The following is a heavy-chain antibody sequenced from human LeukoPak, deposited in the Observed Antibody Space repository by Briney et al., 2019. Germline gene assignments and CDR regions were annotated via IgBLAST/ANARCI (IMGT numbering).Heavy chain of an antibody. CDR1: GFTFSSNW. CDR2: IKGDGSEK. D-gene: IGHD6-19*01. V-gene: IGHV3-7*03. J-gene: IGHJ4*02. CDR3: ARDLWASSGWPYYFDY. Sequence: GGSLRLSCAASGFTFSSNWMSWVRQAPGKGLEWVANIKGDGSEKFYVDSVKGRFTISRDNTKNSLYLQMNSLRAEDTAVYYCARDLWASSGWPYYFDYWGQGTLVTVSS.